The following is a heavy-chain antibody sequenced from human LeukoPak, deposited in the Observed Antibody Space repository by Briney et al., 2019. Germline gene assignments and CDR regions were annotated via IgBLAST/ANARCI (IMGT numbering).Heavy chain of an antibody. V-gene: IGHV3-23*01. CDR3: AKDQRSIAVAGYFDY. Sequence: GGSLRLSCAASEFTFSSYAMSWVRQAPGKGLEWVSGISYSGGSTYCADSVKGRFTISRDNSKNTLYLQMNSLRAEDTAVYYCAKDQRSIAVAGYFDYWGQGTLVTVSS. CDR1: EFTFSSYA. D-gene: IGHD6-19*01. CDR2: ISYSGGST. J-gene: IGHJ4*02.